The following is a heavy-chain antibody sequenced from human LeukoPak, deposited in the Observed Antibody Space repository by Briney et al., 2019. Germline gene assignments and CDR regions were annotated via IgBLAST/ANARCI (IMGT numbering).Heavy chain of an antibody. CDR1: GFTFDDYA. CDR2: ISGSGGST. Sequence: PGGSLRLSCAASGFTFDDYAMHWVRQAPGKGLEWVSGISGSGGSTYYADSVKGRFTISRDNSRNTLYLQMNSLRAEDTAVYYCVKDSFVTRRFDPWGQGTLVTVSS. CDR3: VKDSFVTRRFDP. D-gene: IGHD3-16*02. V-gene: IGHV3-23*01. J-gene: IGHJ5*02.